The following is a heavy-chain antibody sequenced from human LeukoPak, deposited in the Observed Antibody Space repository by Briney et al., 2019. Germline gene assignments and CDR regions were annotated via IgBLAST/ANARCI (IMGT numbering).Heavy chain of an antibody. J-gene: IGHJ6*02. CDR1: GGSISSGGYY. V-gene: IGHV4-31*03. D-gene: IGHD2-2*01. CDR2: IYYSGSS. CDR3: ARERAAMGGYYYYGMDV. Sequence: SETLSLTCTVSGGSISSGGYYWSWLRQHPGKGLEWIGYIYYSGSSYYNPSLKSRVTISVDTSKNQFSLKLSSVTAADTAVYYCARERAAMGGYYYYGMDVWGQGTTVTVSS.